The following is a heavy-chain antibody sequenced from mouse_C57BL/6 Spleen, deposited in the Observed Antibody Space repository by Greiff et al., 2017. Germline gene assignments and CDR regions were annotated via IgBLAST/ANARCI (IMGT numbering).Heavy chain of an antibody. V-gene: IGHV5-16*01. CDR1: GFTFSDYY. D-gene: IGHD1-1*01. Sequence: EVKLQESEGGLVQPGSSMKLSCTASGFTFSDYYMAWVRQVPEKGLEWVANINYDGSSTYYLDSLKSRFIISRDNAKNILYLQMSSLKSEDTATYYCARDGDYGSSYDYAMDYWGQGTSVTVSS. CDR3: ARDGDYGSSYDYAMDY. J-gene: IGHJ4*01. CDR2: INYDGSST.